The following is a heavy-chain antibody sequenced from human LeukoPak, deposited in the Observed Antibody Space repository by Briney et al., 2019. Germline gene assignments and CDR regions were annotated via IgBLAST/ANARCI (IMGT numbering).Heavy chain of an antibody. J-gene: IGHJ6*03. Sequence: PSETLSLTCTVSGGSISSYYWSWIRQPAGKGLEWIGRTYTSGSTNYNPSLKSRVTMSVDTSKNQFSLKLSSVTAADTAVYYCARNQGTSRIQLWYYYMDVWGKGTTVTVSS. CDR1: GGSISSYY. CDR3: ARNQGTSRIQLWYYYMDV. D-gene: IGHD5-18*01. CDR2: TYTSGST. V-gene: IGHV4-4*07.